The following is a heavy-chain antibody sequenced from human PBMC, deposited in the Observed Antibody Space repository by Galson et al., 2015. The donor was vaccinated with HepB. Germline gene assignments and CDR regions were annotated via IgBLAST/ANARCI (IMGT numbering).Heavy chain of an antibody. Sequence: SLRLSCAAFGFSFNYFPMHWVRQAPGKGLEWVAVISYTGSYTGYADFGRGRFTISRDNSKNALYLQMNSLRVEDTALYYCVRPRGAGAGDYQNWYFDLWGRGALVTVSS. CDR3: VRPRGAGAGDYQNWYFDL. CDR1: GFSFNYFP. D-gene: IGHD4-17*01. V-gene: IGHV3-30-3*01. CDR2: ISYTGSYT. J-gene: IGHJ2*01.